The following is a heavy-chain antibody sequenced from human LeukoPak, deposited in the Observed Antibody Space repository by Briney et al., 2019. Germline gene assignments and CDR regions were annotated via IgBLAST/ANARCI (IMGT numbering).Heavy chain of an antibody. CDR3: ARDLYVEMATESY. CDR1: GGTFSSYA. V-gene: IGHV1-69*05. J-gene: IGHJ4*02. D-gene: IGHD5-24*01. Sequence: SVKVSCKASGGTFSSYAISWVRQAPGQGLEWMGGIIPIFGTANYAQKFQGRVTITTDESTSTAYMELSSLRSEDTAVYYCARDLYVEMATESYWGQGTLVTVSS. CDR2: IIPIFGTA.